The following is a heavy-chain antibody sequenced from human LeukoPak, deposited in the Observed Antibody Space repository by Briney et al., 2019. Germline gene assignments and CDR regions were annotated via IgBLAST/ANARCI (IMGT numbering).Heavy chain of an antibody. CDR3: ARDLALDGSGSYDGY. J-gene: IGHJ4*02. Sequence: GGSLRLSCAASGFTFSSYSMNWVRQAPGKELEWVSSISSSSSYIYYADSVKGRFTISRDNAKNSLYLQMNSLRAEDTAVYYCARDLALDGSGSYDGYWGQGTLVTVSS. CDR1: GFTFSSYS. D-gene: IGHD3-10*01. CDR2: ISSSSSYI. V-gene: IGHV3-21*01.